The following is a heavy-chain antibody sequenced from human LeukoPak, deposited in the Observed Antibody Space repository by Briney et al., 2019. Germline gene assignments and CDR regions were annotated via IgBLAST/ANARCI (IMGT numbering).Heavy chain of an antibody. V-gene: IGHV4-59*08. D-gene: IGHD1-1*01. J-gene: IGHJ4*02. CDR2: IYYSGST. Sequence: SETLSLTCTVSGGSTSSYYWSWIRQPPGKGLEWIGYIYYSGSTNYNPSLKSRVTISVDTSKNQFSLKLSSVTAADTAVYYCARLGTYSFAFDYWGQGTLVTVSS. CDR3: ARLGTYSFAFDY. CDR1: GGSTSSYY.